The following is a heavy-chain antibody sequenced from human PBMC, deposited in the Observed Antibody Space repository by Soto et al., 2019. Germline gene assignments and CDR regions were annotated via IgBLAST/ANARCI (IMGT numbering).Heavy chain of an antibody. D-gene: IGHD6-13*01. V-gene: IGHV4-34*01. CDR3: ARGPEIAAAVAMDGSAFDY. CDR2: INHSGST. CDR1: GGSFSGYY. Sequence: PSETLSLTCAVYGGSFSGYYWSWIRQPPGKGLEWIGEINHSGSTNYNPSLKSRVTISVDTSKNQFSLKLSSVTAADTAVYYCARGPEIAAAVAMDGSAFDYWGQGTLVTVSS. J-gene: IGHJ4*02.